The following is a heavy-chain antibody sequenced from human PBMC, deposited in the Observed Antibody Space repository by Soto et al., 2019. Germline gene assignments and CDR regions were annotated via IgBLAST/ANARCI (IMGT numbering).Heavy chain of an antibody. CDR2: ISNDGRNK. Sequence: QVQLVESGGGVVQPGRSLRLSCAASGFTLRNYGRHWVRQAPGKGLEWVAVISNDGRNKYYADSVKGRFIISRDDSKNTLYLQMNSLRAEETAVYFCAKDYSTWCMDVWGQGTTVTVSS. J-gene: IGHJ6*02. D-gene: IGHD6-13*01. CDR3: AKDYSTWCMDV. CDR1: GFTLRNYG. V-gene: IGHV3-30*18.